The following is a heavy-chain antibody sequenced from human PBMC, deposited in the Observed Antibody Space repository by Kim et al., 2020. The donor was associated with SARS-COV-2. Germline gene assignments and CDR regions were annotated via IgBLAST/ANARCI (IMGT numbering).Heavy chain of an antibody. D-gene: IGHD3-22*01. CDR1: GYTFTSYG. CDR3: ARGGPLWYYYDSSGYYFFDY. CDR2: ISAYNGNT. J-gene: IGHJ4*02. V-gene: IGHV1-18*01. Sequence: ASVKVSCKASGYTFTSYGISWVRQAPGQGLEWMGWISAYNGNTNYAQKLQGRVTMTTDTSTSTAYMELRSLRSDDTAVYYCARGGPLWYYYDSSGYYFFDYWGQGTLVTVSS.